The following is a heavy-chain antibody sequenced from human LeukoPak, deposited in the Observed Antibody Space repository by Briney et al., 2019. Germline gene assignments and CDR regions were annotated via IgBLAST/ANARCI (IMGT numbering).Heavy chain of an antibody. J-gene: IGHJ4*02. CDR3: ARAMRGIGAAIFDAGGAHDY. CDR2: ISAYNGNT. D-gene: IGHD2-2*02. Sequence: ASVKVSCKASGYTFTSYGISWVRQAPGQGLEWMGWISAYNGNTNYAQKLQGRVTMTTDASTSTAHMELRSLRSDDTAVYYCARAMRGIGAAIFDAGGAHDYWGQGTLVTVSS. CDR1: GYTFTSYG. V-gene: IGHV1-18*01.